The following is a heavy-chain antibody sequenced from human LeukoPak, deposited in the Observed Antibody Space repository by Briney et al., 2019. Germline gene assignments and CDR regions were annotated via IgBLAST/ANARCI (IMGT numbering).Heavy chain of an antibody. CDR1: GLTFSSYA. V-gene: IGHV3-30-3*01. CDR2: ISYDGSNK. Sequence: GGSLRLSCSGSGLTFSSYAMQWVRQAPGKGLGWVAVISYDGSNKYYADSVKGRFTISRDNSKNTLYLQMNSLRAEDTAVYYCAREYAVRGVIIGYYGMDVWGQGTTVTVSS. CDR3: AREYAVRGVIIGYYGMDV. D-gene: IGHD3-10*01. J-gene: IGHJ6*02.